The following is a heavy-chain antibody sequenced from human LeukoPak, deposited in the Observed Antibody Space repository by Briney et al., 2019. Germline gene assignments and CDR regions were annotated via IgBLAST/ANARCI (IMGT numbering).Heavy chain of an antibody. CDR2: ISWDGGST. V-gene: IGHV3-43D*04. CDR1: GFTFDDYA. Sequence: PGGSLRLSCAASGFTFDDYAMHWVRQAPGKGLEWVSLISWDGGSTYYADSVKGRFTISRDNSKNTLYLQMNSLRAEDTAVYYCARGRYYYYYYGMDVWGQGTTVTVSS. CDR3: ARGRYYYYYYGMDV. J-gene: IGHJ6*02.